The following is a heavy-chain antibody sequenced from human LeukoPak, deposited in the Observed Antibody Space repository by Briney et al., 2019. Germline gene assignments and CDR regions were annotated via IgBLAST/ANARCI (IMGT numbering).Heavy chain of an antibody. J-gene: IGHJ5*02. CDR2: INPNSGGT. Sequence: ASVKVSCKTSGYSFTGYYIHWVRQAPGRGFEWLGWINPNSGGTNYAQKFQDSVSMTRDTSINTAYMEQSSLRLDDTAVYYCARGVAAAGSRLDPWGQGTLITVSS. CDR1: GYSFTGYY. CDR3: ARGVAAAGSRLDP. D-gene: IGHD6-13*01. V-gene: IGHV1-2*02.